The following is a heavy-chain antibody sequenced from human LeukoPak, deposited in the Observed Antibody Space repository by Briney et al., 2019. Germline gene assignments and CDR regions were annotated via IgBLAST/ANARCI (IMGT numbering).Heavy chain of an antibody. CDR1: GFTFGSYE. D-gene: IGHD2-15*01. CDR2: ITSSGRTI. CDR3: VREEAYCSGASCYFDY. Sequence: GGSLRLSCTPSGFTFGSYEMHWVRQAPGKGLEWVSYITSSGRTIYYANSVKGRFTISRDNAKNSLYLQMSSLRAEDTAVYYCVREEAYCSGASCYFDYWGQGTLVTVSS. V-gene: IGHV3-48*03. J-gene: IGHJ4*02.